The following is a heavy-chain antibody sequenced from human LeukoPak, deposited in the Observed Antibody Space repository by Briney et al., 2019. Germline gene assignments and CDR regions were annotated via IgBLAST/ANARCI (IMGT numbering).Heavy chain of an antibody. CDR3: AKPPQYYYDSSGYFFDY. CDR2: ISGSGGST. CDR1: GFTFSSYG. J-gene: IGHJ4*02. V-gene: IGHV3-23*01. Sequence: PGGSLRLSCAASGFTFSSYGMSWVRQAPGKGLEWVSAISGSGGSTYYADSVKGRFTISRDNSKNTLYLQMNSLRAEDTAVYYCAKPPQYYYDSSGYFFDYWGQGTLVTVSS. D-gene: IGHD3-22*01.